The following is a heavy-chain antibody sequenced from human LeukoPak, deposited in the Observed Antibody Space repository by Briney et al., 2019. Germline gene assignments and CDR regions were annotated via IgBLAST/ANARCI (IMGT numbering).Heavy chain of an antibody. CDR3: ARHDYGNYVPAFDF. Sequence: SETLSLTCAVSGGSLSNIGYYWGWIRQPPGKGLGWIASIYYNGATYYNPSLKSRVTISADTSKNQFSLKLSSVTAADTAVYYCARHDYGNYVPAFDFWGQGTMVTVSS. CDR1: GGSLSNIGYY. V-gene: IGHV4-39*01. J-gene: IGHJ3*01. CDR2: IYYNGAT. D-gene: IGHD4-11*01.